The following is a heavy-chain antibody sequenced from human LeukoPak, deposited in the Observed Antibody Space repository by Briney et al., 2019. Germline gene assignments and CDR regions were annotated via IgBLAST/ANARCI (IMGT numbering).Heavy chain of an antibody. CDR1: GGSISSGSYY. Sequence: PSETLYLTCTVSGGSISSGSYYWSWIRQPAGKGLEWIGRIYTSGSTNYNPSLKSRVTISVDTSKNQFSLKVRSVTAADTAAYYCAREPDAFDIWGQGTMVTVSS. V-gene: IGHV4-61*02. CDR2: IYTSGST. J-gene: IGHJ3*02. CDR3: AREPDAFDI.